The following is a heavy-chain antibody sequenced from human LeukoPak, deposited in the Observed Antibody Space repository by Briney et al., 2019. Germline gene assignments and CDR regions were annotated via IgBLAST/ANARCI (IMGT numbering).Heavy chain of an antibody. Sequence: KPSETLSLTCTVSGGSISTFYWTWIRQPPGKGLEWIGYMYYSGITKYNPSLKSRVSISVDTSKNQFSLRLTSVTAADTAVYYCARGTPHYYGSGSYYIRRFDPWGQGTLVTVSS. CDR1: GGSISTFY. J-gene: IGHJ5*02. CDR3: ARGTPHYYGSGSYYIRRFDP. CDR2: MYYSGIT. V-gene: IGHV4-59*12. D-gene: IGHD3-10*01.